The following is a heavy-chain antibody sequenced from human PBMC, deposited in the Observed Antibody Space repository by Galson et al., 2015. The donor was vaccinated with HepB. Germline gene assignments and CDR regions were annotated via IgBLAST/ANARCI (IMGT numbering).Heavy chain of an antibody. CDR3: AKRYTTSSGGHFDY. Sequence: SLRLSCAVSGSTFRSYDMHWVRQAPGEGLEWVSAISVGGSTHYADSVKGRFTISRDSSKNTVYLQMNSLRAEDTALYYCAKRYTTSSGGHFDYWGQGALVTVSS. V-gene: IGHV3-23*01. J-gene: IGHJ4*02. CDR2: ISVGGST. CDR1: GSTFRSYD. D-gene: IGHD2-15*01.